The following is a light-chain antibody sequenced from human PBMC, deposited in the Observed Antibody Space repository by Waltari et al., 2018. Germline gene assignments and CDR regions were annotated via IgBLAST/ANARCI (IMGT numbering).Light chain of an antibody. Sequence: DIVMTQSPDSLAVSRGERATIRCKSIQSGLYNATNKNYLTWYQQKPGQPPKLRIYWASTRDSGVPDRFSGSGSGTDFTLTISGLQAEDVAVYYCQLYYSNPPFFTFGPGTKVDIK. J-gene: IGKJ3*01. CDR2: WAS. CDR3: QLYYSNPPFFT. CDR1: QSGLYNATNKNY. V-gene: IGKV4-1*01.